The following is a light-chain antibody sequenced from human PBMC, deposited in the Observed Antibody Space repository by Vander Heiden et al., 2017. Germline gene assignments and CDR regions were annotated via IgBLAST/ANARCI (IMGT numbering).Light chain of an antibody. V-gene: IGKV1-39*01. CDR3: QQSYSAPNT. J-gene: IGKJ2*01. CDR1: QSITYY. CDR2: AAS. Sequence: DIQMTQTPSSLSASVGDRVTITCRASQSITYYLSWYQQKPGRAPKLLIYAASSLQSGVPSRFSGSGSGTDFNLTISSLQPEDFATYYCQQSYSAPNTFGQGTKLEIK.